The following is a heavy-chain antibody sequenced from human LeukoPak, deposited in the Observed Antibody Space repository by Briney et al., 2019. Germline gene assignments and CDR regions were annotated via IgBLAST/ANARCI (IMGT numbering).Heavy chain of an antibody. D-gene: IGHD6-19*01. V-gene: IGHV3-43*01. CDR3: AKLIVVAGFDS. CDR1: GFDFGDYT. J-gene: IGHJ4*02. CDR2: ISWDGGST. Sequence: GGSLRLSCAASGFDFGDYTMHWVRQTPGKGLEWVSLISWDGGSTHYAESVKGRFTISRDNSKNSLYLQMNNLRAEDTALYYCAKLIVVAGFDSWGQGTLVTVSS.